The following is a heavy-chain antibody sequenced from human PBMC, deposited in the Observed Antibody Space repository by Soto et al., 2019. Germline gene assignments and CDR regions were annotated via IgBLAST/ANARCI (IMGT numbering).Heavy chain of an antibody. CDR1: GYTLTEVF. J-gene: IGHJ6*02. Sequence: ASVKLSCKVSGYTLTEVFIHWGRQAPGKGLEWMGGFDPEDGETIYAQKFQGRVTMTEDTSTDTAYMELSSLRSEDTAVYYCATGGNYSNYDYYYGMDVWGQGTTVTVSS. D-gene: IGHD4-4*01. CDR3: ATGGNYSNYDYYYGMDV. CDR2: FDPEDGET. V-gene: IGHV1-24*01.